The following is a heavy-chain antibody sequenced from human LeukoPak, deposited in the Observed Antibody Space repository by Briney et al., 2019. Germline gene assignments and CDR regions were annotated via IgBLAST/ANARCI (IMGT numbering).Heavy chain of an antibody. CDR1: GFTFDDYA. D-gene: IGHD3-22*01. CDR2: ISWDGGST. V-gene: IGHV3-43D*03. J-gene: IGHJ3*02. CDR3: AKGWYDSSGYRAFDI. Sequence: GGSLRLSCAASGFTFDDYAMHWVRQAPGKGLEWVSLISWDGGSTYYADSVKGRFTISRDNSKNSLYLQMNSLRAEDTALYYCAKGWYDSSGYRAFDIWGQGTMVTVSS.